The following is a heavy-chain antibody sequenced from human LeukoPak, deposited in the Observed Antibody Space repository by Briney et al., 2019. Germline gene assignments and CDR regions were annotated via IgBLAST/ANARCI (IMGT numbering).Heavy chain of an antibody. CDR2: INPNSGGT. J-gene: IGHJ4*02. CDR1: GYTFIGYY. Sequence: ASVKVSCKASGYTFIGYYMHWMRQAPGQGLEWMGWINPNSGGTNYAQKFQGRVTMTRDTSISTVYMELSRLRSDDTAVYYCARDRAVAGTGNYFDYWGQGTLVTVSS. CDR3: ARDRAVAGTGNYFDY. V-gene: IGHV1-2*02. D-gene: IGHD6-19*01.